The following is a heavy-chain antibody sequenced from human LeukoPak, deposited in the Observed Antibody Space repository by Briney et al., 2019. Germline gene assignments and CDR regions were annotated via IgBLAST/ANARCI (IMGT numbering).Heavy chain of an antibody. CDR2: ISSSSSYI. CDR3: ARDHLYYYDSSGSNAFDI. CDR1: GFTFSGNA. J-gene: IGHJ3*02. D-gene: IGHD3-22*01. Sequence: PGGSLRLSCAASGFTFSGNAMTWVRQAPGKGLEWVSSISSSSSYIYYADSVKGRFTISRDNAKNSLYLQMNSLRAEDTAVYYCARDHLYYYDSSGSNAFDIWGQGTMVTVSS. V-gene: IGHV3-21*01.